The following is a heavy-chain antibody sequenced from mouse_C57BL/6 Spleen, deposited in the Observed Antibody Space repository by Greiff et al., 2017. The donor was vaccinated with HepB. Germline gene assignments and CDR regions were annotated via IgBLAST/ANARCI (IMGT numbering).Heavy chain of an antibody. D-gene: IGHD1-1*01. CDR3: ARRGYYGSSPYFDV. V-gene: IGHV1-26*01. Sequence: EVQLQQSGPELVKPGASVKISCKASGYTFTDYYMNWVKQSHGKSLEWIGDINPNNGGTSYNQKFKGKATLTVDKSSSTAYMERRSLTSEDSAVYYCARRGYYGSSPYFDVWGTGTTVTVSS. CDR1: GYTFTDYY. CDR2: INPNNGGT. J-gene: IGHJ1*03.